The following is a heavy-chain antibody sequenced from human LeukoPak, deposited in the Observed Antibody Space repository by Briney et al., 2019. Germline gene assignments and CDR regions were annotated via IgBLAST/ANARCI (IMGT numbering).Heavy chain of an antibody. V-gene: IGHV4-59*02. CDR2: IYNSGGT. Sequence: KPSETLSLTCTVSGGSVSSYSWSWIRKPPGKGLEWIVHIYNSGGTEYSPSLKSRVTISVDTSNNQFSLRLSSVTAADTAVYYCARFKRADGWSYFAYWGQGTLVTVSS. D-gene: IGHD6-19*01. CDR1: GGSVSSYS. J-gene: IGHJ4*02. CDR3: ARFKRADGWSYFAY.